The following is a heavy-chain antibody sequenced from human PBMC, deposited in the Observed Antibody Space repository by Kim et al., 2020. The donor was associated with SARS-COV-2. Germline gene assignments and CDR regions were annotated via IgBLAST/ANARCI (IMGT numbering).Heavy chain of an antibody. D-gene: IGHD3-9*01. V-gene: IGHV5-51*01. CDR3: ASSIRYFDWLLFDY. Sequence: SPSVQGQVTITADKSISTAYLQWSSLKASDTAMYYCASSIRYFDWLLFDYWGQGTLVTVSS. J-gene: IGHJ4*02.